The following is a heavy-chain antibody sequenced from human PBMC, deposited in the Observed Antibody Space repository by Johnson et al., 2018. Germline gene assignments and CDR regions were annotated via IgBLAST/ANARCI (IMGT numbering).Heavy chain of an antibody. D-gene: IGHD5-12*01. Sequence: VQLVQSGGGLVQPGGSLRLSCAASGFTFSSYAMSWVRQAPGKGLELVSAISGSGGSTYYADPVKGRFTISRDNSKNTLYLQMNSLRAEDTAVYYWATAGAGGYDFSWFDPWGQGTLVTVSS. CDR2: ISGSGGST. CDR1: GFTFSSYA. V-gene: IGHV3-23*04. CDR3: ATAGAGGYDFSWFDP. J-gene: IGHJ5*02.